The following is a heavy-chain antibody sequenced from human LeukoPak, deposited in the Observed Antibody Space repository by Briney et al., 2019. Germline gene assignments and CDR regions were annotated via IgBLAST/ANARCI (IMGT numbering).Heavy chain of an antibody. Sequence: GGSLRLSCPASGFTFINYSMNWVHQAPGKGLEWVSSISTNSASIYYADSVRGRCTISRDNTKNSLYLQMDSLTADDTAVYFCACLRGPSDYWGQGTPVTVSS. D-gene: IGHD4-17*01. V-gene: IGHV3-21*01. J-gene: IGHJ4*02. CDR1: GFTFINYS. CDR2: ISTNSASI. CDR3: ACLRGPSDY.